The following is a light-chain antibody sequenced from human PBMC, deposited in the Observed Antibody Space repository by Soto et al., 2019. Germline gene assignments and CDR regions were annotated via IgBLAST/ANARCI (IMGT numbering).Light chain of an antibody. J-gene: IGKJ4*01. Sequence: EIVLTQSPATLSLSPGERATLSCRASQSVSSYLAWYQQKPGQAPRLLIYDASNRATGIPARFSGSGSGTDFTLTISSLEPEDFAVYSCQQRLNWPLTFGGGTEVEIK. CDR2: DAS. CDR3: QQRLNWPLT. V-gene: IGKV3-11*01. CDR1: QSVSSY.